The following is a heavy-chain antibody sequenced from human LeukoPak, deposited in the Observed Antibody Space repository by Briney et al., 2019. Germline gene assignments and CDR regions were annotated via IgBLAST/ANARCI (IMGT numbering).Heavy chain of an antibody. CDR2: IYHSGST. CDR3: VCVGGLYGSGGLDY. J-gene: IGHJ4*02. CDR1: GGSFSGYY. D-gene: IGHD3-10*01. Sequence: SETLSLTCAVYGGSFSGYYWSWIRQPPGKGLEWIGSIYHSGSTYYNPSLKSRVTISVDTSKNQFSLKLSSVTAADTAVYYCVCVGGLYGSGGLDYWGQGTLVTVSS. V-gene: IGHV4-34*01.